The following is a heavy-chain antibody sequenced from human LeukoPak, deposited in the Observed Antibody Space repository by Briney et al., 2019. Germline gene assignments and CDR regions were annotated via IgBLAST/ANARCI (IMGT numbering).Heavy chain of an antibody. CDR2: INHSGST. J-gene: IGHJ5*02. CDR3: ARGSAVVAAIRWFDP. D-gene: IGHD2-15*01. V-gene: IGHV4-39*07. CDR1: GGSISSSSYY. Sequence: SETLSLTCTVSGGSISSSSYYWGWIRQPPGKGLEWIGEINHSGSTNYNPSLKSRVTISVDTSKNQFSLKLSSVTAADTAVYYCARGSAVVAAIRWFDPWGQGTLVTVSS.